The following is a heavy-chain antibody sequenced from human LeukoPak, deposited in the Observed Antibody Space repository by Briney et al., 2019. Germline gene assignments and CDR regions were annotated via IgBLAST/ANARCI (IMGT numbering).Heavy chain of an antibody. D-gene: IGHD6-13*01. CDR3: AKSTSSWERVDY. CDR1: GYRFTSHW. CDR2: ISGNSGRT. J-gene: IGHJ4*02. V-gene: IGHV3-23*01. Sequence: GESLKISCKGSGYRFTSHWIGWVRQAPGKGLEWVSSISGNSGRTYYADSVKGRFSISRDNSNNTLYLQMNSLRAEDAAVYYCAKSTSSWERVDYWGQGTLVTVSS.